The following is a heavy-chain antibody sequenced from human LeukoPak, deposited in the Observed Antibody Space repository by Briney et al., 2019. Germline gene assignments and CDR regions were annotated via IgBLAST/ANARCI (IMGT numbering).Heavy chain of an antibody. V-gene: IGHV4-59*12. J-gene: IGHJ4*02. CDR1: GGSISNYY. D-gene: IGHD3-10*01. CDR2: SHYTGNT. CDR3: ARRGNFDY. Sequence: SETLSLTCAVSGGSISNYYWSWIRQPPGKGLEWIGCSHYTGNTNHNPSLKSRVTISVDTSKNQFSLRLGSVTAADTAVYYCARRGNFDYWGQGTLVTVSS.